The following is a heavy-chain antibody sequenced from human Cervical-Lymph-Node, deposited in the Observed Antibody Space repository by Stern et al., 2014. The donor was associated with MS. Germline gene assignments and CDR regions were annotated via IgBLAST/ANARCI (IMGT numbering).Heavy chain of an antibody. CDR3: ARTRYSSSWYTFDP. CDR1: GYSFTSYY. CDR2: IQPGDSET. J-gene: IGHJ5*02. V-gene: IGHV5-51*04. Sequence: EVQLVESGAEVKKPGESLKISCTGSGYSFTSYYILWVRHAPGKGLEWMGIIQPGDSETSYSPSLQGQVTISTDKPIHTAYLQWRSQKASDTAMYYCARTRYSSSWYTFDPWGQGTLVTVSS. D-gene: IGHD6-13*01.